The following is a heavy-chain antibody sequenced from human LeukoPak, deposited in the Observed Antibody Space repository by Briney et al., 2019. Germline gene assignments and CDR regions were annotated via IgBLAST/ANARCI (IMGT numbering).Heavy chain of an antibody. CDR3: ARGIAAAIDY. CDR1: GGSFSGYY. J-gene: IGHJ4*02. Sequence: SETLSLTCAVYGGSFSGYYWSWIRQPPGKGLEWIGEINHSGSTNYNPSLKSRVTISVDTSKNQYSLKLSSVTAADTAVYYCARGIAAAIDYWGQGTLVTVSS. CDR2: INHSGST. V-gene: IGHV4-34*01. D-gene: IGHD6-13*01.